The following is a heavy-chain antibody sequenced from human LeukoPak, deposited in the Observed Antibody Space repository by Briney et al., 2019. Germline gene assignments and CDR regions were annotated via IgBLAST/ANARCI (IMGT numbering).Heavy chain of an antibody. V-gene: IGHV4-38-2*02. CDR3: ARGGGGYFSGYFDY. CDR2: VYYSGTT. Sequence: SETLSLTCTVSHYSISSNYYWAWIRQPPGKGLEWIGSVYYSGTTYYNPSLKSRVTVSVDTSKNQVSLRLPSVTAADTAVYYCARGGGGYFSGYFDYWGQGTLVTVSS. D-gene: IGHD5-12*01. CDR1: HYSISSNYY. J-gene: IGHJ4*02.